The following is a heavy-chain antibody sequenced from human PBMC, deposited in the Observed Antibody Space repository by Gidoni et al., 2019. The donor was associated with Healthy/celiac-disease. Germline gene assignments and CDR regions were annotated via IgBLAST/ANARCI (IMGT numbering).Heavy chain of an antibody. Sequence: EVQLVESGGGLVKPGGSLRLSWGASGFTFSSYSVNWVRQAPGKGMELGSSISSSSSYIYYADSVKGRFTISRDNAKNSLYLQMNSLRAEDTAVYYCARLADYSNYGGAFDYWGQGTLVTVSS. D-gene: IGHD4-4*01. V-gene: IGHV3-21*06. CDR1: GFTFSSYS. J-gene: IGHJ4*02. CDR3: ARLADYSNYGGAFDY. CDR2: ISSSSSYI.